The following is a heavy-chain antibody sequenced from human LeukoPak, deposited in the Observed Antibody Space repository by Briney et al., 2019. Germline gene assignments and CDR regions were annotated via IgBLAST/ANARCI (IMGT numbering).Heavy chain of an antibody. V-gene: IGHV3-53*01. CDR1: GFTVSGNY. D-gene: IGHD3-10*01. J-gene: IGHJ4*02. CDR3: AKGRFGDPLNY. CDR2: VCTDGNI. Sequence: GGSLRLSCTASGFTVSGNYMNWVRRAPGKGLEWVSVVCTDGNIYYADSVKGRFTISKDNSKNTVDLLMNNVRAEDTALYYCAKGRFGDPLNYWGQGTLVTVSS.